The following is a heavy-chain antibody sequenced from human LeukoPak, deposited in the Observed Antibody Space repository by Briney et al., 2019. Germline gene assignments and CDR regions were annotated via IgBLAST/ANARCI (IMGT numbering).Heavy chain of an antibody. CDR3: ARDMVRLWFGADQFDY. CDR2: ISAYNGNT. D-gene: IGHD3-10*01. CDR1: GYTFTSYG. Sequence: GASVKVSCKASGYTFTSYGISWVRQAPGQGLEWMGWISAYNGNTNYAQKLQGRVTMTTDTSTSTAYMELRSLRSDDTAVYYCARDMVRLWFGADQFDYWGQGTLVTVSS. J-gene: IGHJ4*02. V-gene: IGHV1-18*01.